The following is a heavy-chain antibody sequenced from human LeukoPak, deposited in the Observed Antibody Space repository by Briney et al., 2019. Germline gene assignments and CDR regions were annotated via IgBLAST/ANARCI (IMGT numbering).Heavy chain of an antibody. V-gene: IGHV3-30*02. CDR2: IQYDGSNK. Sequence: GGSLRLSCAASGFTFSSYAMHWVRQAPGKGLEWVAFIQYDGSNKYYGDSVKGRFTISRDNSKNALYLQMNSLRAEDTAVYYCAKLYDGHNWCIDYWGQGTLVTVSS. CDR1: GFTFSSYA. J-gene: IGHJ4*02. D-gene: IGHD5-24*01. CDR3: AKLYDGHNWCIDY.